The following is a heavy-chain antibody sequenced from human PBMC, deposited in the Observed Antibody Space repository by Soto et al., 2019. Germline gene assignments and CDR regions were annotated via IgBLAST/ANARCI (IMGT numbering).Heavy chain of an antibody. D-gene: IGHD5-12*01. CDR2: IYYSGYT. Sequence: PSETLSLTCTVSGGSISSSSYYWGWIRQPPGKGLEWIGSIYYSGYTYYNPSLKSRVTISVDRSKNQLSLKLSSVTAADTAVYYCAREMATRFDYWGQGALVTVSS. V-gene: IGHV4-39*07. CDR1: GGSISSSSYY. CDR3: AREMATRFDY. J-gene: IGHJ4*02.